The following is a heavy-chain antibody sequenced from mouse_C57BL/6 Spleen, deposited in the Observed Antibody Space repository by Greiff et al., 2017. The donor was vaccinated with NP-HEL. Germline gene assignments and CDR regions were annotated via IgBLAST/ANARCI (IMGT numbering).Heavy chain of an antibody. J-gene: IGHJ2*01. D-gene: IGHD1-1*01. V-gene: IGHV5-16*01. CDR3: ARAPYYYGSSYLDY. CDR2: INYDGSST. Sequence: EVQLVESEGGLVQPGSSMKLSCTASGFTFSDYYMAWVRQVPEKGLEWVANINYDGSSTYYLDSLKSRFIISRDNAKNILYLQMSSLKSEDTATYYCARAPYYYGSSYLDYWGQGTTLTVSS. CDR1: GFTFSDYY.